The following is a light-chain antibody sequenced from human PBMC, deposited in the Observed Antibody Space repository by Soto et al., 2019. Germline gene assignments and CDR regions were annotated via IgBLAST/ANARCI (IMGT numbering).Light chain of an antibody. CDR1: QSISSSY. CDR2: GAS. CDR3: QQYNKWPRIT. J-gene: IGKJ5*01. Sequence: MTQSPSTLSASVGDRVTITCRASQSISSSYLAWYQQKPGQAPRLLIYGASTRATGIPDRFSVSGSGTEFTLTISSLQSEDFALYYCQQYNKWPRITFGQGTRLEIK. V-gene: IGKV3-15*01.